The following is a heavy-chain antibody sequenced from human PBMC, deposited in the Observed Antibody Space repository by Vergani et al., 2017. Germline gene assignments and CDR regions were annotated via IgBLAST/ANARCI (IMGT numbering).Heavy chain of an antibody. CDR3: ARDNYGDPYYYYYYMDV. CDR2: ISSSSSYI. J-gene: IGHJ6*03. V-gene: IGHV3-11*06. Sequence: QVQLQESGPGLVKPSQTLSLTCTVSGGSISSGGYYWSWIRQHPGKGLEWVSSISSSSSYIYYADSVKGRFTISRDNAKNSLYLQMNSLRAEDTAVYYCARDNYGDPYYYYYYMDVWGKGTTVTVSS. D-gene: IGHD4-17*01. CDR1: GGSISSGGYY.